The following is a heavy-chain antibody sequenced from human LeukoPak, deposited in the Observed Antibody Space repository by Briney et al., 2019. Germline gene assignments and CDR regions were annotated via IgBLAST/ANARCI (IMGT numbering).Heavy chain of an antibody. V-gene: IGHV4-34*01. CDR3: ARALGYCSSTSCSPFDH. Sequence: PSETLSLTCAVYGGSFSGYYWSWIRQPPGKGLEWIGEINHSGSTNYNPSLKSRVTISVDTSKNQFSLKLSSVTAADTAVYYCARALGYCSSTSCSPFDHWGQGTLVTVSS. CDR1: GGSFSGYY. J-gene: IGHJ4*02. D-gene: IGHD2-2*01. CDR2: INHSGST.